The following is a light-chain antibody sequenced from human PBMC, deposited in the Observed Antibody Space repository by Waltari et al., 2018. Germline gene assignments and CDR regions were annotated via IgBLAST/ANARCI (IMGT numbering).Light chain of an antibody. J-gene: IGKJ2*03. CDR2: WAS. V-gene: IGKV4-1*01. CDR1: QNILYSHNNKNY. CDR3: QQYYDTPYS. Sequence: DIVMTQSPDSLAVSLGERATINCKSSQNILYSHNNKNYLAWYQQRPGQPPKLLIYWASTQESGVPDRFSGSGSGTDFTLTISSLQAEDVAVYYCQQYYDTPYSFGQGTKLEIK.